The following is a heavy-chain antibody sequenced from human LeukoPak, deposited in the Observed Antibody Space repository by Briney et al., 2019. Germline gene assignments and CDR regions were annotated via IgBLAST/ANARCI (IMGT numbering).Heavy chain of an antibody. CDR1: GGSISSSSYY. V-gene: IGHV4-39*01. CDR2: IYYSGST. D-gene: IGHD3-16*02. CDR3: AGLGELSLLGPTYYYYMDV. Sequence: SETLSLTCTVSGGSISSSSYYWGWIRQPPGKGLEWIGSIYYSGSTYYNPSLKSRVTISVDTSKNQFSLKLSSVTAADTAVYYCAGLGELSLLGPTYYYYMDVWGKGTTVTVSS. J-gene: IGHJ6*03.